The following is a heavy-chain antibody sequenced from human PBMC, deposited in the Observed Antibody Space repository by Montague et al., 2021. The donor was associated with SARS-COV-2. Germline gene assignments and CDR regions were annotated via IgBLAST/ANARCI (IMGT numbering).Heavy chain of an antibody. V-gene: IGHV4-59*01. D-gene: IGHD2-21*01. CDR3: ARQDAWAYCGDECYRGWFDS. Sequence: SETLSLTCTVSFGSISTYYWSWIRQPPGKGLEWIRFIFYNGSTKYSPSLKRRVSISLDTSKNQFSLKLSSVTAADTAVYYCARQDAWAYCGDECYRGWFDSWGQGTLVTVSS. J-gene: IGHJ5*01. CDR2: IFYNGST. CDR1: FGSISTYY.